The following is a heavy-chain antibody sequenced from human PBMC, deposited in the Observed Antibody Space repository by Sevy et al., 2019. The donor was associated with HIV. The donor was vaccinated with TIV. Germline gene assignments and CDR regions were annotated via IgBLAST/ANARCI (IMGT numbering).Heavy chain of an antibody. J-gene: IGHJ1*01. CDR3: ALERLSSDVAEYFQN. CDR1: GFTFSYYS. CDR2: ISLDGSNK. Sequence: GGSLRLSCAASGFTFSYYSMHWARQAPGKGLEWVATISLDGSNKHYADSVKGRFTISRDNFMGSLFLQMNSLRTEDTAVYYCALERLSSDVAEYFQNWGQGTLVTVSS. D-gene: IGHD1-1*01. V-gene: IGHV3-30*04.